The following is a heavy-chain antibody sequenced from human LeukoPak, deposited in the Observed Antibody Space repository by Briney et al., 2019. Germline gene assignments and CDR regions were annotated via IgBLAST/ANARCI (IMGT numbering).Heavy chain of an antibody. V-gene: IGHV3-11*06. CDR2: ISHTSSYT. CDR1: GFTFSDYY. CDR3: ARGRTDYGAFDI. D-gene: IGHD4-17*01. J-gene: IGHJ3*02. Sequence: PGGSLRLSCAASGFTFSDYYMNWIRQAPGKGLEWVSYISHTSSYTNYADSVKGRFTISRDNAKNSLYLQMNSLRAEDTALYYCARGRTDYGAFDIWGQGTMVTVSS.